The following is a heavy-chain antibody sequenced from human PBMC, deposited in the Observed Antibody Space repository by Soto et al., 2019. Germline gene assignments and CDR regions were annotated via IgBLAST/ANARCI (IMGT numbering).Heavy chain of an antibody. V-gene: IGHV3-23*01. CDR1: GFTFSSSA. D-gene: IGHD2-21*02. CDR2: LSGSGGTT. Sequence: EVQLLESGGGLVQPGGSLRLSCAASGFTFSSSAMSWVRQAPGKGLEGVSALSGSGGTTYYADSVKGRFTISKANSKNTLYVHLNSLRIEDTALYYCAKNCGGDCYTNFAYCGQGTQVTVSS. CDR3: AKNCGGDCYTNFAY. J-gene: IGHJ4*02.